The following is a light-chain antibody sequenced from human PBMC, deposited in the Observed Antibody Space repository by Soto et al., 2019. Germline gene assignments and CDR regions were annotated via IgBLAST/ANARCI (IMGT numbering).Light chain of an antibody. CDR1: QSVSSN. J-gene: IGKJ4*01. Sequence: EIVMTQSPATLSVSPGERATLSCRASQSVSSNLAWYQQKAGQAPRLLIYGASTRAPGIPARFSGSGSATEFTLTISSLQSEDFAVYYCQQYDNWPLFGGGTKVEIK. CDR3: QQYDNWPL. V-gene: IGKV3-15*01. CDR2: GAS.